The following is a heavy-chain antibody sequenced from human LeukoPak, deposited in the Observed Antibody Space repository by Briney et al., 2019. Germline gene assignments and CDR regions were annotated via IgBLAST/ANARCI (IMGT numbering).Heavy chain of an antibody. Sequence: GGSLRLSCAASGFSFSDFGMNWVRQAPGTGLEWVSSIGRSGSPVYYADSVKGRFTISRDNAKSSVFLEMNNLRGEDTAVYYSVRGFQGSDYWGQGTLVTVSS. CDR1: GFSFSDFG. CDR2: IGRSGSPV. J-gene: IGHJ4*02. D-gene: IGHD3-10*01. V-gene: IGHV3-48*04. CDR3: VRGFQGSDY.